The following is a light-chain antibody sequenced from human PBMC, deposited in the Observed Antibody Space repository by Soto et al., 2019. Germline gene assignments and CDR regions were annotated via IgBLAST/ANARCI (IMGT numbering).Light chain of an antibody. CDR1: QSVSGKY. CDR3: QHYDASQWT. CDR2: GAS. Sequence: EIVLTQSPGTLSLSPGEGVTLSCSASQSVSGKYLAWYQQKPGQAPRLLIFGASSRATGIPDRFSGRGSGTDFTLTINRLEPEDFAVYYCQHYDASQWTFGQGTKVDIK. V-gene: IGKV3-20*01. J-gene: IGKJ1*01.